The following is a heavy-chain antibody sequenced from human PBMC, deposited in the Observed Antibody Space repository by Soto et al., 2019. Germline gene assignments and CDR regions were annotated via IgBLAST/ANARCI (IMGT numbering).Heavy chain of an antibody. J-gene: IGHJ1*01. CDR1: GFSFIHYD. V-gene: IGHV3-48*02. CDR2: ISGTSSSI. CDR3: VSGFRAQYLHC. D-gene: IGHD3-22*01. Sequence: SLRLSYAASGFSFIHYDMNWVRQAPGKGLEWVSFISGTSSSIHYADSVKGRFTISRDNAKNSLYLQMNSLRDEDTAVYYCVSGFRAQYLHCWGQGTLVTVSS.